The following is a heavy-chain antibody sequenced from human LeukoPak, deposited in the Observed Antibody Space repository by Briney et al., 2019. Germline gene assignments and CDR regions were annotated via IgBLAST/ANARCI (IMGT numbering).Heavy chain of an antibody. V-gene: IGHV3-48*03. Sequence: GRSLRLSCAASGFTFSSYEMSWVRQAPGKGLEWVSYIATGGSAIYYADSVKGRFTISRDNAKNSLYLQMNSLRAEDMAVYYCVRGGYCSSTICYWYNAFDMWGQGTMVTVSS. CDR1: GFTFSSYE. CDR3: VRGGYCSSTICYWYNAFDM. D-gene: IGHD2-2*01. J-gene: IGHJ3*02. CDR2: IATGGSAI.